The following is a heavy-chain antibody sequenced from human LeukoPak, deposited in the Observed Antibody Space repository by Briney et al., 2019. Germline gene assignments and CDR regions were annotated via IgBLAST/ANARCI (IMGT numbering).Heavy chain of an antibody. V-gene: IGHV1-18*01. D-gene: IGHD6-13*01. CDR3: ARQGLGSSWYYFDY. J-gene: IGHJ4*02. CDR1: GYTFTSYG. Sequence: ASVKVSCKASGYTFTSYGISWVRQAPGQGLDWMGWISAYNGNTNYAQKLQGRVTMTTDTSTSTAYMALRSLRSDDTAVYYCARQGLGSSWYYFDYWGQGTLVTVSS. CDR2: ISAYNGNT.